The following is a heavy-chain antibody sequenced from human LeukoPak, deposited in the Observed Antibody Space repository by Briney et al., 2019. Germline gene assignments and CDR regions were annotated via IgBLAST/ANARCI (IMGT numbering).Heavy chain of an antibody. CDR2: INPNSGGT. V-gene: IGHV1-2*02. D-gene: IGHD5-24*01. CDR1: AYTFTDYD. CDR3: TLYNH. J-gene: IGHJ4*02. Sequence: SVTVSYTSSAYTFTDYDMHWVRQAHGKRLEWVEWINPNSGGTHYAQKFQGRVTMTRDTSINTAYMEVSRLGSDDTAVYYCTLYNHWGQGTLVTVSS.